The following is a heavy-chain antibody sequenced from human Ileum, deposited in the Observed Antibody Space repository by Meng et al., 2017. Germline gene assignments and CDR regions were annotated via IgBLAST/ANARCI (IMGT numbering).Heavy chain of an antibody. Sequence: GGLLRPPCPAPGSTFGDYAMSWFRQAPGKGLEWVGFIRSKAYGGTTEYAASVKGRFTISRDDSKSIAYLPMNSLKTEDTAVYYCTRGGGVVVVAASAYWGQGTLVTVSS. V-gene: IGHV3-49*03. CDR2: IRSKAYGGTT. CDR3: TRGGGVVVVAASAY. J-gene: IGHJ4*02. D-gene: IGHD2-15*01. CDR1: GSTFGDYA.